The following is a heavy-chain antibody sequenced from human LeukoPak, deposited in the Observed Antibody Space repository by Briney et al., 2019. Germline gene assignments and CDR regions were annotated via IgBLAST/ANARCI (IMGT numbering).Heavy chain of an antibody. CDR3: ARDETEYTSSWAYIDE. CDR1: GYIFTGYS. D-gene: IGHD6-13*01. CDR2: INPNNGGT. V-gene: IGHV1-2*02. J-gene: IGHJ4*02. Sequence: ASVKVSCKASGYIFTGYSIHWVRQAPGQGLEWMGWINPNNGGTIYAQKFQGRVTMTRDTSSSTAYMELSGLRSDDTAFYYCARDETEYTSSWAYIDEWGQGTLVTVSS.